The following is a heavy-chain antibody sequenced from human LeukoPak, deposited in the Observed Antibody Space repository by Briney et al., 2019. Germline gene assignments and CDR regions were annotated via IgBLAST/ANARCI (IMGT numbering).Heavy chain of an antibody. CDR1: GYTFTGYY. CDR3: ARAVVDTTMVGLDY. Sequence: ASVKVSCKASGYTFTGYYMHWVRQAPGQGLEWMGWINPNSGGTNYAQKFQGRVTMTRDTSISTAYMELSRLRSDDTAVYYCARAVVDTTMVGLDYWCQGTLVTVSS. D-gene: IGHD5-18*01. CDR2: INPNSGGT. V-gene: IGHV1-2*02. J-gene: IGHJ4*02.